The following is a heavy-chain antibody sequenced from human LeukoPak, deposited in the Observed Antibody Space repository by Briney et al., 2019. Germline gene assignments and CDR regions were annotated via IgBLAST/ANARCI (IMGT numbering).Heavy chain of an antibody. V-gene: IGHV1-69*04. CDR3: ARGGYSGQSDY. D-gene: IGHD3-16*02. CDR1: GGTFSSYA. CDR2: IIPILGIA. Sequence: GASVKVSCKASGGTFSSYAISWVRQAPGQGLEWMGRIIPILGIANYAQKFQGRVTITADKSTSTAYMELSSLGSEDTAVYYCARGGYSGQSDYWGQGTLVTVSS. J-gene: IGHJ4*02.